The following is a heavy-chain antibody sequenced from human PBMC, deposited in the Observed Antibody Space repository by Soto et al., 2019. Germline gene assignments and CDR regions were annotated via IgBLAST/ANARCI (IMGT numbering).Heavy chain of an antibody. Sequence: QVQLVESGGGVVQPGRSLRLSCADSGFTVSSYGMHWVRQAPGKGREWVAVISYDGSNKYYADSVKGRFTISRANCKNTMYLQMNSLRAEDPAVYYWENDRETVVVPAATRYYYYYYGMDVWGQGTTVTVSS. V-gene: IGHV3-30*18. J-gene: IGHJ6*02. D-gene: IGHD2-2*01. CDR3: ENDRETVVVPAATRYYYYYYGMDV. CDR2: ISYDGSNK. CDR1: GFTVSSYG.